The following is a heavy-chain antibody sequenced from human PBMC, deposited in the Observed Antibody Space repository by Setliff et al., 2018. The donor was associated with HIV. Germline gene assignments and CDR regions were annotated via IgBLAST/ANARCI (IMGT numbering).Heavy chain of an antibody. V-gene: IGHV1-8*02. J-gene: IGHJ4*02. D-gene: IGHD1-26*01. CDR1: GYTFTSHD. CDR2: MNPNSGNT. Sequence: ASVKVSCKTSGYTFTSHDINWVRQAPGQGLEWMGWMNPNSGNTGYAPKLQGRVTMTRNTSISTAYMELSSLRSEDTAVYYCAREPSGSGNYFYFDYWGQGTLVTVSS. CDR3: AREPSGSGNYFYFDY.